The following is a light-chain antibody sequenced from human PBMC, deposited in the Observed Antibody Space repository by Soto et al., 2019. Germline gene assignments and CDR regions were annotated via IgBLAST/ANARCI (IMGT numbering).Light chain of an antibody. CDR2: WAS. CDR3: QQCYSTPYT. J-gene: IGKJ2*01. Sequence: DIVMTQSPDSLAVSLGERATINCKSSQSVLYSSNNKNYLAWYQQKPGQPPKLLIYWASTRESGVPDRFSGSGSGTECTLTISSLQAEDVALYYCQQCYSTPYTFGQGTKLEIK. V-gene: IGKV4-1*01. CDR1: QSVLYSSNNKNY.